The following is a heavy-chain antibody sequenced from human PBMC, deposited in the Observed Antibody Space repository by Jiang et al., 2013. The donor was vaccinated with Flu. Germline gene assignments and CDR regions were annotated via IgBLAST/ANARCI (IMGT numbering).Heavy chain of an antibody. CDR2: SSSSYI. J-gene: IGHJ6*02. V-gene: IGHV3-21*04. CDR3: ASSVTTSNYYYGMDV. D-gene: IGHD4-17*01. Sequence: SSSSYIYYADSVKGRFTISRDNAKNSLYLQMNSLRAEDTAVYYCASSVTTSNYYYGMDVWGQGTTVTVSS.